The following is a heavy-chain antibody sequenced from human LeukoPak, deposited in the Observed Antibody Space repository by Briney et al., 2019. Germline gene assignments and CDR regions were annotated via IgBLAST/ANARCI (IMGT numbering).Heavy chain of an antibody. CDR3: ARGLPDTMIVVVDFDY. J-gene: IGHJ4*02. D-gene: IGHD3-22*01. CDR2: ISSSSSYI. V-gene: IGHV3-21*01. Sequence: PGGSLRLSCAASGFTFSDYAMNWVRQAPGKGLEWVSSISSSSSYIHYADSVKGRFTISRDNAKNSLYLQMNSLRAEDTAVYYCARGLPDTMIVVVDFDYWGQGTLVTVSS. CDR1: GFTFSDYA.